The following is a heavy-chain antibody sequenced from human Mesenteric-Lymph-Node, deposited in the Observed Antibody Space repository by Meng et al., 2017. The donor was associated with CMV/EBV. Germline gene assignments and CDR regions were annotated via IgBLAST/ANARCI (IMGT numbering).Heavy chain of an antibody. J-gene: IGHJ4*02. D-gene: IGHD5-24*01. CDR3: ARDKDGYNFVDY. CDR1: GGSISSGDYY. V-gene: IGHV4-30-4*08. Sequence: SETLSLTCTVSGGSISSGDYYWSWIRQPPGKGLEWIGYIYYSGSTYYNPSLKSRVTMSVDTSKNQFSLELSSVTAADTAVYYCARDKDGYNFVDYWGQGTLVTVSS. CDR2: IYYSGST.